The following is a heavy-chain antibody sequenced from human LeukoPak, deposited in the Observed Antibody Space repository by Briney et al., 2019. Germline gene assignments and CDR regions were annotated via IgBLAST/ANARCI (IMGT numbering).Heavy chain of an antibody. D-gene: IGHD3-10*01. J-gene: IGHJ4*02. Sequence: GASVKVSCKASGYTFTSYGISWVLQAPGQGLEWMGWISAYNGNTNYAQKLQGRVTMTTDTSTSTAYMELRSLGSDDTAVYYCARDTPYGSGSYFDYWGQGTLVTVSS. CDR1: GYTFTSYG. CDR3: ARDTPYGSGSYFDY. CDR2: ISAYNGNT. V-gene: IGHV1-18*01.